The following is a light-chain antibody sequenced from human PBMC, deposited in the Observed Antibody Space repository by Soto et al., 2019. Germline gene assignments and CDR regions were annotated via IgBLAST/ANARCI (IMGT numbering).Light chain of an antibody. CDR2: GVS. Sequence: EIVMTQSPATLSVSPGERATLSCIVSQSVSSTLAWYQQTPGKAPRLLVYGVSTRATGIPATFSGSGSGTDFTLTISSLHTKDWPLYDYQQDNNWPPITFGQGTRLDIK. CDR1: QSVSST. CDR3: QQDNNWPPIT. J-gene: IGKJ5*01. V-gene: IGKV3-15*01.